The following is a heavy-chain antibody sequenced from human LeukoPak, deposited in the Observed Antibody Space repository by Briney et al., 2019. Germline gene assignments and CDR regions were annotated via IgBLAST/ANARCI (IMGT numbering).Heavy chain of an antibody. V-gene: IGHV3-23*01. CDR2: IGGSGSST. Sequence: GGSLRLSCAASGFTFSSYAMSWVRQAPGKGLEWVSAIGGSGSSTYYADSVKGRFTISRDNSKNTLYLQMNSLRAEDTAVYYCAKDSITIFGVVIIREGYFDYWGQGTLVTVSS. D-gene: IGHD3-3*01. J-gene: IGHJ4*02. CDR3: AKDSITIFGVVIIREGYFDY. CDR1: GFTFSSYA.